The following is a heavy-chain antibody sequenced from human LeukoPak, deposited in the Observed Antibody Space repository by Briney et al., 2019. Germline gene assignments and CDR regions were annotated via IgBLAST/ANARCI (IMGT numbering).Heavy chain of an antibody. CDR1: GYTLTELS. V-gene: IGHV1-24*01. CDR2: FDPEDGET. Sequence: ASVKVSCKVSGYTLTELSMHWVRQAPGKGLEWMGGFDPEDGETIYAQKFQGRVTMTEDTSTDTAYMELSSLRSEDTAVYYCATQGDQTYCSSTSCYALDCWGQGTLVTVSS. D-gene: IGHD2-2*01. CDR3: ATQGDQTYCSSTSCYALDC. J-gene: IGHJ4*02.